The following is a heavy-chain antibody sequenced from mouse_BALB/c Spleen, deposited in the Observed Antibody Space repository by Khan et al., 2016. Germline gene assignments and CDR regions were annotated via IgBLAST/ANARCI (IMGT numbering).Heavy chain of an antibody. J-gene: IGHJ3*01. CDR2: INTYTGEP. V-gene: IGHV9-3-1*01. Sequence: QIQLVQSGPELKKPGETVKISCKASGYIFTNYGMNWVKQAPGKGLKWMAWINTYTGEPTYADDFKGRFAFSLETSASTAYLQINNLKNEDTATYFCARGQFITTATPAYWCQGTLVTVSA. CDR1: GYIFTNYG. CDR3: ARGQFITTATPAY. D-gene: IGHD1-2*01.